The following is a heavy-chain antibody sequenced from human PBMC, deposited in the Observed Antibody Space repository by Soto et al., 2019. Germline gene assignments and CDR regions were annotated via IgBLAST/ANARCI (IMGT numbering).Heavy chain of an antibody. D-gene: IGHD5-12*01. J-gene: IGHJ4*02. CDR1: GFIFSGYA. CDR3: AKETSAYEIDY. Sequence: VQLVESGGGLVQPEGSLRLSCAASGFIFSGYAMHWVRQAPGKGLEWVAVISYDGNTKYYADSVKGRFTVSRDNSKNTLYVQMNNLSAEDTAMYSCAKETSAYEIDYWGQGTLVTVSS. CDR2: ISYDGNTK. V-gene: IGHV3-30-3*01.